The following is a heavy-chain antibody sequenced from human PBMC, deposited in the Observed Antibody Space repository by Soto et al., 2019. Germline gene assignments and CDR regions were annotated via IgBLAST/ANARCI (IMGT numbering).Heavy chain of an antibody. CDR1: GFTFSSYG. CDR2: IWYDGSNK. J-gene: IGHJ3*02. D-gene: IGHD4-17*01. Sequence: QVQLVESGGGVVQPGRSLRLSCAASGFTFSSYGMHWVRQAPGKGLEWVAVIWYDGSNKYYVDSVKGRFTISRDNSKNTVYLQMNSLRAEDTAVYYCARGYGGNSGAFDIWGQGTMVTVSS. CDR3: ARGYGGNSGAFDI. V-gene: IGHV3-33*01.